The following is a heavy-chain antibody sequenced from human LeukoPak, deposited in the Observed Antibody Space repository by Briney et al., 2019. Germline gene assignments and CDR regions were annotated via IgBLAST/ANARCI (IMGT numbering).Heavy chain of an antibody. Sequence: ASVKVSCKASGYTFTSYGISWVRQAPGQGLEWTGWISAYNGNTNYAQKLQGRVTMTTDTSTSTAYMELRSLRSDDTAVYYCARDPGWDTAMVPDYWGQGTLVTVSS. CDR2: ISAYNGNT. CDR1: GYTFTSYG. J-gene: IGHJ4*02. V-gene: IGHV1-18*01. CDR3: ARDPGWDTAMVPDY. D-gene: IGHD5-18*01.